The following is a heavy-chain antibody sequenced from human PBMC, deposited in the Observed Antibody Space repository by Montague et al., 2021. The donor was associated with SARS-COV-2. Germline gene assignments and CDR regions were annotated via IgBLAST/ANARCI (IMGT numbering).Heavy chain of an antibody. V-gene: IGHV4-59*08. CDR3: ARQPQYDALNGAPDF. Sequence: SETLSLTCTVAGVSFTDYYWSWIRQPPGKGLEWVGDILYNESANYNPSLKSRVAISVDTSKNQFSLRLTSVTAADTAVYYCARQPQYDALNGAPDFWGQGTLVTVSS. CDR2: ILYNESA. J-gene: IGHJ4*02. D-gene: IGHD3-9*01. CDR1: GVSFTDYY.